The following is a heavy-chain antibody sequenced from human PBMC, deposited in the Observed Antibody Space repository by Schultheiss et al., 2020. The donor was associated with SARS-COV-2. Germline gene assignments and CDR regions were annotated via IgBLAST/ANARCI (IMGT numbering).Heavy chain of an antibody. J-gene: IGHJ4*02. CDR2: VSWNGSRT. Sequence: GGSLRLSCAASGFIFRDYAMSWVRQAPGKGLEWVSGVSWNGSRTHYADSVKGRFIISRDNAKNSLYLQMNSLRAEDTAVYYCARLLYSSGWVDYWGQGTLVTVSS. CDR3: ARLLYSSGWVDY. D-gene: IGHD6-19*01. CDR1: GFIFRDYA. V-gene: IGHV3-19*01.